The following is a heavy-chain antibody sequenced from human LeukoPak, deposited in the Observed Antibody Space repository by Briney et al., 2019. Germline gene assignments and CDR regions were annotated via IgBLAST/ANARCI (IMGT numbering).Heavy chain of an antibody. V-gene: IGHV3-7*03. Sequence: GGSLRLSCAASGFTFSSYWVSWVRQAPGKGLEWVANIKQDGSEKYYVDSVKGRFTISRDNAKNSLYLQMNSLRAEDTAVYYCAREYSMNWFDPWGQGTLVTVSS. J-gene: IGHJ5*02. D-gene: IGHD2-15*01. CDR3: AREYSMNWFDP. CDR1: GFTFSSYW. CDR2: IKQDGSEK.